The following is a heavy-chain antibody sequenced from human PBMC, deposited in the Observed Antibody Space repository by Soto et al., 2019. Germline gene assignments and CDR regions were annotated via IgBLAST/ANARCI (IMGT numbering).Heavy chain of an antibody. Sequence: SETLSLTCSVSGGSISGGGYYWSWIRQHPGKGLEWIGYIYYSGSTYYNPSLKSRVTISVDTSKNQFSLKLSSVTAADTAVYYCARDRYDSSGYYYATHGFDPWGQGTLVTVS. J-gene: IGHJ5*02. CDR1: GGSISGGGYY. CDR3: ARDRYDSSGYYYATHGFDP. D-gene: IGHD3-22*01. CDR2: IYYSGST. V-gene: IGHV4-31*03.